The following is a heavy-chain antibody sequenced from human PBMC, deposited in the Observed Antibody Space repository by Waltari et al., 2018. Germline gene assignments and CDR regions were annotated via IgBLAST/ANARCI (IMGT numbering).Heavy chain of an antibody. D-gene: IGHD6-6*01. Sequence: QLQLQESGPGLVKPSETLSLTCTVSGDSISNDNYHWAWVRQPPGKGLEWIGSIYYNGHTYYSPPPKSRVTISVDTSKNQFSLRLSSVTAADTAVYYCTTEYSSSSAYWGQGTLVTVSS. CDR1: GDSISNDNYH. J-gene: IGHJ4*02. CDR3: TTEYSSSSAY. CDR2: IYYNGHT. V-gene: IGHV4-39*02.